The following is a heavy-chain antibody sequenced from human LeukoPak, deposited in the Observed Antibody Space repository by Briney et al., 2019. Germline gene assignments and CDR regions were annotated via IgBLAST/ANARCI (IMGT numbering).Heavy chain of an antibody. CDR2: ISYDGSIR. CDR1: EFSFSNFA. CDR3: AREDNPLWFDP. D-gene: IGHD1-1*01. V-gene: IGHV3-30-3*01. Sequence: GGSLRLSCAASEFSFSNFAMYWVRQAPGKGLEWLAVISYDGSIRYYADSVRGRFTISRDNSNNTVHLQMNSLRPDDSALYYCAREDNPLWFDPWGQGTLVTVSS. J-gene: IGHJ5*02.